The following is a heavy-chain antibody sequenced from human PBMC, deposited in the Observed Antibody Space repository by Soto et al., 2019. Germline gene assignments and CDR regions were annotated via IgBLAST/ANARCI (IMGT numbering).Heavy chain of an antibody. CDR1: GGSINDYY. CDR3: ARALALWSSGYFYFDY. D-gene: IGHD5-12*01. J-gene: IGHJ4*02. Sequence: SETLSLTCTVSGGSINDYYWTWVRRTPGKGLQWVGYVYYNGNTNYNPSLKSRVTISLDTSRNQFSLKLNSVTAADTAVYYCARALALWSSGYFYFDYWGLGNLVTVSS. CDR2: VYYNGNT. V-gene: IGHV4-59*01.